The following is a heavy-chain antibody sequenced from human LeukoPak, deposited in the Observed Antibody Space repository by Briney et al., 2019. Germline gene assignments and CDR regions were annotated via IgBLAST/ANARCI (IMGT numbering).Heavy chain of an antibody. CDR1: GFTFSNHW. CDR3: VRDGVGAPPFDY. D-gene: IGHD1-26*01. V-gene: IGHV3-74*01. J-gene: IGHJ4*02. Sequence: PGGSLRLSCAASGFTFSNHWMHWVRQTPGKGLVWVSRIKGDGSSISHADSVKGRFTISRDNAKNTLGLQMNNLRVEDTAVYYCVRDGVGAPPFDYWGEGVLVTVSS. CDR2: IKGDGSSI.